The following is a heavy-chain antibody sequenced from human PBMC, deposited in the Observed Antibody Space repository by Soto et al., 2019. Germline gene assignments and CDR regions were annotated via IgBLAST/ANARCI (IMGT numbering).Heavy chain of an antibody. V-gene: IGHV1-18*01. CDR3: ARSRAGGTWEQYPSFYFDY. CDR1: GYTFTNYG. CDR2: ISTYNGDR. Sequence: QVLLVQSGAEVKKPGASVKVACKASGYTFTNYGFSWVRQAPGQGLEWLGWISTYNGDRDFAQKVQGRVTMTTDTSTTTAYMELRSLRSNDTAVYYCARSRAGGTWEQYPSFYFDYWGQGALVTVSS. J-gene: IGHJ4*02. D-gene: IGHD1-26*01.